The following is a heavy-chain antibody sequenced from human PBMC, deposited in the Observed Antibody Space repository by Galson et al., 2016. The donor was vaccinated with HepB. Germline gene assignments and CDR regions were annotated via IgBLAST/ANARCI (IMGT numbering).Heavy chain of an antibody. CDR1: GYTLTELS. D-gene: IGHD1-26*01. Sequence: SVKVSCKVSGYTLTELSMHWVRQAPGKGLEWMGGFDPEDGETIYAQKFQGRVTMTEDTSTDTAYMELSSLRSEDPAVYYCATAKWELPARKNWFGPWGQGTLVTVSS. V-gene: IGHV1-24*01. J-gene: IGHJ5*02. CDR3: ATAKWELPARKNWFGP. CDR2: FDPEDGET.